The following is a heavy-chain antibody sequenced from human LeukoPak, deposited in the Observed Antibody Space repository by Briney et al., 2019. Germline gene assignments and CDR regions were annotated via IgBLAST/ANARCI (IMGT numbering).Heavy chain of an antibody. J-gene: IGHJ4*02. D-gene: IGHD3-22*01. CDR1: GFSFTSYG. CDR3: ARQMDSSSNNYYAYYFDY. Sequence: ASVKVSCKTSGFSFTSYGISWARQAPGQGLEWMGWTSPYNGNTKYEQKLQGRVTMTTDTSTSTAYMELRSLRSDDTAVYYCARQMDSSSNNYYAYYFDYWGQGTLVTVSS. CDR2: TSPYNGNT. V-gene: IGHV1-18*01.